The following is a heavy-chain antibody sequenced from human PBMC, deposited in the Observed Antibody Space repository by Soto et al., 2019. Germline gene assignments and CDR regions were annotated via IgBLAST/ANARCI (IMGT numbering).Heavy chain of an antibody. CDR1: GFTFSGDW. Sequence: EVQLVESGGGLVQPGGSLRLSCTDSGFTFSGDWMHWVRQAPGKGLVWVSRLGPHENGLNYADSVKGRFTISRDNAKNTLYLQMNNLRVEDTAVYFCTRETFGDGDSWGQGSLVTVSS. D-gene: IGHD4-17*01. CDR3: TRETFGDGDS. CDR2: LGPHENGL. V-gene: IGHV3-74*01. J-gene: IGHJ4*02.